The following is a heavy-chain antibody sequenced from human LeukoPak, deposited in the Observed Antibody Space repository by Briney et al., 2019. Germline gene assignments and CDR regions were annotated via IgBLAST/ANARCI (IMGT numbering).Heavy chain of an antibody. CDR2: ISYDGSNK. J-gene: IGHJ4*02. V-gene: IGHV3-30-3*01. CDR3: ARDYLNSNPSIAAAGPDFDY. Sequence: PGGSLRLSCAASGFTFSSYAMHWVRQAPGKGLEWVAVISYDGSNKYYADSVKGRFTISRDNSKNTLYLQMNSLRAEDTAVYYCARDYLNSNPSIAAAGPDFDYWGQGTLVTVSS. CDR1: GFTFSSYA. D-gene: IGHD6-13*01.